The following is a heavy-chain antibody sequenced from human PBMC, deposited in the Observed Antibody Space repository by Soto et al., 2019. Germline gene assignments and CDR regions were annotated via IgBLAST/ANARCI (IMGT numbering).Heavy chain of an antibody. V-gene: IGHV3-23*01. CDR3: AKGVITMVRGVIMPATSPYYYYGMDV. CDR2: ISGSGGST. J-gene: IGHJ6*02. CDR1: GFTFSSYA. Sequence: AGGSLRLSCAASGFTFSSYAMSWVRQAPGKGLEWVSAISGSGGSTYYADSVKGRFTISRDNSKNTLYLQMNSLRAEDTAVYYCAKGVITMVRGVIMPATSPYYYYGMDVWGQGTTVTVSS. D-gene: IGHD3-10*01.